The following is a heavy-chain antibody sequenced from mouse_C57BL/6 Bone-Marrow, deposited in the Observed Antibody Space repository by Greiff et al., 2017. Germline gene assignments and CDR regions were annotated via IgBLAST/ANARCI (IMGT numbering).Heavy chain of an antibody. V-gene: IGHV1-7*01. CDR2: INPSSGYT. CDR3: ERWDYYGGFDY. Sequence: QVQLKESGAELAKPGASVKLSCKASGYTFTSYWMHWVKQRPGQGLEWIGYINPSSGYTKYNEKFKDKATLTADTSSSTAYMQLSSLTYEDAAVXYCERWDYYGGFDYWGKGTTLTVSS. CDR1: GYTFTSYW. J-gene: IGHJ2*01. D-gene: IGHD1-1*01.